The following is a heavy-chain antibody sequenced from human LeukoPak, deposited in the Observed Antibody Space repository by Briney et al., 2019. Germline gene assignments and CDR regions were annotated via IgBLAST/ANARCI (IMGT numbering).Heavy chain of an antibody. CDR3: ARVLPGLITGNFDY. V-gene: IGHV3-74*01. J-gene: IGHJ4*02. D-gene: IGHD1-20*01. CDR1: GFIFSTYW. Sequence: GGSLRLSCTASGFIFSTYWMHWVRHAPGKGLVWVSHINNDGITTTYADSVKGRFTISRDNAKNTLYLQMSGLRAEDTAVYFCARVLPGLITGNFDYWGQGTLVTVSS. CDR2: INNDGITT.